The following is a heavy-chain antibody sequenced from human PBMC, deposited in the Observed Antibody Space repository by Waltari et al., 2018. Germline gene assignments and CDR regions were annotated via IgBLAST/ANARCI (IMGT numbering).Heavy chain of an antibody. D-gene: IGHD5-12*01. Sequence: EVQLVESGGDLVQPGGSLRLSCAASGFTLSSYWMHWVRQVPGKGLLWVSRINSDGSSTTYTDYVKGRFTISRDNAKNTLYLQMNSLRGEDTAVYYCARGAGAKVAPIQGSFDSWGQGILVTVSS. V-gene: IGHV3-74*01. J-gene: IGHJ4*02. CDR3: ARGAGAKVAPIQGSFDS. CDR2: INSDGSST. CDR1: GFTLSSYW.